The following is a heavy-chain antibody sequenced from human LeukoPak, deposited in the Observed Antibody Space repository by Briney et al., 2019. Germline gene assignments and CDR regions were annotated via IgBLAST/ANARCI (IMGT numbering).Heavy chain of an antibody. D-gene: IGHD2/OR15-2a*01. CDR1: GGSISSSSYY. CDR3: ARARPTSAWFDP. V-gene: IGHV4-39*07. CDR2: IYYSGST. Sequence: PSETLSLTCTVSGGSISSSSYYWGWIRQPPGKGLEWIGSIYYSGSTYYNPSLKSRVTISVDTSKNQFSLKLSSVTAADTAVYYCARARPTSAWFDPWGQGTLVTVSS. J-gene: IGHJ5*02.